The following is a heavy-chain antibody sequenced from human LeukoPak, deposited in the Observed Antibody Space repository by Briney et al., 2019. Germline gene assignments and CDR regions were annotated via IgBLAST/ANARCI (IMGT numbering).Heavy chain of an antibody. V-gene: IGHV3-11*01. J-gene: IGHJ4*02. CDR2: ISRSSGSI. CDR1: GFTFSNYY. D-gene: IGHD4-17*01. Sequence: PGGSLRLSCAASGFTFSNYYMSWIRQAPGRGLEWVSYISRSSGSINYADSVKGRFTISRDNAKNSLYLQMNSLRAEDTAVYYCARGQVDGERFFGYWGQGTLVTVSS. CDR3: ARGQVDGERFFGY.